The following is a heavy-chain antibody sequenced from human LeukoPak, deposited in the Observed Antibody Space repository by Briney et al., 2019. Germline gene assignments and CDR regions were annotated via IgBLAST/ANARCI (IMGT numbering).Heavy chain of an antibody. Sequence: GESLKISCKGSGYSFTSYWIGWVRQMPGKGLEWMGIIYPGDSDTRYSPSFQGQVTISADKSISTAYLQWSSLKASDTAMYYCARGGSTPSSSWPYNWFDPWGQGTLVTVSS. CDR1: GYSFTSYW. J-gene: IGHJ5*02. D-gene: IGHD6-13*01. CDR2: IYPGDSDT. CDR3: ARGGSTPSSSWPYNWFDP. V-gene: IGHV5-51*01.